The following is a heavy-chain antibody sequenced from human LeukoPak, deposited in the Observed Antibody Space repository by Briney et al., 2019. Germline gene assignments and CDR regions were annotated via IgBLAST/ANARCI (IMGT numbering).Heavy chain of an antibody. CDR2: INSDGSST. V-gene: IGHV3-74*01. J-gene: IGHJ3*02. CDR1: GFTFSSYW. D-gene: IGHD6-6*01. Sequence: GGSLRLSCAASGFTFSSYWMHWVRQAQGKGLVWVSRINSDGSSTSYADSVKGRFTISRDNAKNTLYLQMNSLRAEDTAVYYCARDSGYSSSFDAFDIWGQGSMVTVSS. CDR3: ARDSGYSSSFDAFDI.